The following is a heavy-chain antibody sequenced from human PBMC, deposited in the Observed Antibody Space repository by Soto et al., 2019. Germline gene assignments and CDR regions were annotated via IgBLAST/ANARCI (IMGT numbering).Heavy chain of an antibody. CDR2: ISAYNGNT. J-gene: IGHJ6*02. Sequence: QVKLVQSGAEVKKPGASVKVSCKASGYTFTSYGISWVRQAPGQGLEWMGWISAYNGNTNYAQKLQGRVTMTTDTATSTGYMELRSLRSDDTAVYYCARSIFGVVISYYSHGMDVWGQGTTVTVSS. D-gene: IGHD3-3*01. CDR3: ARSIFGVVISYYSHGMDV. CDR1: GYTFTSYG. V-gene: IGHV1-18*01.